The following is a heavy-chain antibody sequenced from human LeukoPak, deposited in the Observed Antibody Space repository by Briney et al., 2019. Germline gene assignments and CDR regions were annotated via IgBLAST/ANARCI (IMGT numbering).Heavy chain of an antibody. V-gene: IGHV4-34*01. Sequence: PSETLSLTCAVYGGSFSGYYWSWIRQPPGKGLEWIGEINHSGSTNYNPSLKSRVTISVDTSKNQFSLKLSSVTAADTAVYYCARGKIIGVVIMPNEYFQHWGQGTLVTVSS. CDR1: GGSFSGYY. D-gene: IGHD3-3*01. CDR3: ARGKIIGVVIMPNEYFQH. CDR2: INHSGST. J-gene: IGHJ1*01.